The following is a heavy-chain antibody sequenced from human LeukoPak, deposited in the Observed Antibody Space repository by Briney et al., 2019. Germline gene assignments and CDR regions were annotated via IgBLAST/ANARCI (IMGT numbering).Heavy chain of an antibody. J-gene: IGHJ5*02. V-gene: IGHV4-59*01. CDR1: GGSISSYY. CDR2: IYYSGST. Sequence: SETLSLTCTVSGGSISSYYWSWIRQPPGKGLEWIGYIYYSGSTNYNPSLKSRVTISVDTSKNQFSLKLSSVTAADTAVYYWARRRNCSGGSCYSAWFDPWGQGTLVTVSS. D-gene: IGHD2-15*01. CDR3: ARRRNCSGGSCYSAWFDP.